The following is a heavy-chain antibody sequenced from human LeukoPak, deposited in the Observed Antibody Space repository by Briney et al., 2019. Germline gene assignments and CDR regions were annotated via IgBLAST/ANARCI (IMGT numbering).Heavy chain of an antibody. CDR2: IYYSGST. D-gene: IGHD4-17*01. J-gene: IGHJ6*02. Sequence: SETLSLTCTVSGGSISSCYWSWIRQPPGKGLEWIGYIYYSGSTNYNPSLKSRVTISVDTSKNQFSLKLSSVTAADTAVYYCARSGSTVNLYYYYGMDVWGQGTTVTVSS. CDR3: ARSGSTVNLYYYYGMDV. V-gene: IGHV4-59*08. CDR1: GGSISSCY.